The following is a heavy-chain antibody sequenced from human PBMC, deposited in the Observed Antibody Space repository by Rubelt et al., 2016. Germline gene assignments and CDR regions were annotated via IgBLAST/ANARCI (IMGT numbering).Heavy chain of an antibody. D-gene: IGHD3-22*01. Sequence: EVQLVESGGGLVQPGGSLRLSCAASGFTFSSFRMTWVRQAPGKGLEWVANINQDGSEKYYVDSVKGRFTISRENAENSLYLQMNSLRSEDTAVYFCAREGAYYDSSGYSIPHFDYWGQGTLVTVSS. CDR1: GFTFSSFR. V-gene: IGHV3-7*03. CDR3: AREGAYYDSSGYSIPHFDY. J-gene: IGHJ4*02. CDR2: INQDGSEK.